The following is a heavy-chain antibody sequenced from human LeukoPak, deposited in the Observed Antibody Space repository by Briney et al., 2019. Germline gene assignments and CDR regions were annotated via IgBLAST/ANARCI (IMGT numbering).Heavy chain of an antibody. V-gene: IGHV1-24*01. CDR3: ATDLRGSYSSLGY. Sequence: ASVKVSCKVSGYTLTDLSMHWVRQAPGKGREWMGGFDPEDGETTYAQKFQGRVTMTEDTSTDTAYMELISLRSEDTAEYYCATDLRGSYSSLGYWGQGTLVTVSS. D-gene: IGHD1-26*01. J-gene: IGHJ4*02. CDR2: FDPEDGET. CDR1: GYTLTDLS.